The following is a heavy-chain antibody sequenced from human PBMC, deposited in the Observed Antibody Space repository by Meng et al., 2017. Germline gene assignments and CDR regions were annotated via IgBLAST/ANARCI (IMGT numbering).Heavy chain of an antibody. CDR1: GFTFSSYG. V-gene: IGHV3-33*01. CDR3: ARTRSDYYDSSGYYQDYYGMDV. CDR2: IWYYGSNK. D-gene: IGHD3-22*01. Sequence: GESLKISCAASGFTFSSYGMHWVRQAPGKGLEGGAVIWYYGSNKYYADSVKGRFTIPRDNSKNTLYLQMNSLRDEDTALYYCARTRSDYYDSSGYYQDYYGMDVWGQGTTVTVSS. J-gene: IGHJ6*02.